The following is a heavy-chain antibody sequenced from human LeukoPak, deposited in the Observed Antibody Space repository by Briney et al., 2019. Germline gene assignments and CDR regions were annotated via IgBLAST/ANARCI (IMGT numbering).Heavy chain of an antibody. CDR3: ARRAGAYSHPYDY. CDR2: ISPSTSTI. J-gene: IGHJ4*02. CDR1: GFSFSSYS. D-gene: IGHD4/OR15-4a*01. Sequence: GGSLRLSCAASGFSFSSYSMNWVRQAPGKGLEWISSISPSTSTIYYADSVKGRFTISRDNSKNTLYLQMNSLRAEDTAVYYCARRAGAYSHPYDYWGQGTLVTVSS. V-gene: IGHV3-48*01.